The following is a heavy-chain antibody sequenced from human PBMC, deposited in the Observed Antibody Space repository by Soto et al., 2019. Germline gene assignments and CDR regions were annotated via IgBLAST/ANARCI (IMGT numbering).Heavy chain of an antibody. D-gene: IGHD3-10*01. CDR2: IDWDDDK. CDR1: GFSLSTSGMC. Sequence: GSGPTLVNPTQTLTLTCTFSGFSLSTSGMCVSWIRQPPGKALEWLALIDWDDDKYYSTSLKTRLTISKDTSKNQVVLTMTNMDPVDTATYYCARIRTMVRGVIINYYYGMDVWGQGTTVTVSS. V-gene: IGHV2-70*01. J-gene: IGHJ6*02. CDR3: ARIRTMVRGVIINYYYGMDV.